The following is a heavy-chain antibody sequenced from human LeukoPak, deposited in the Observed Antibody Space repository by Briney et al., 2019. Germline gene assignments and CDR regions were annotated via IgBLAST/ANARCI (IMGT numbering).Heavy chain of an antibody. CDR1: GGSISSYY. CDR3: ARHVTQAAAGLNWFDP. D-gene: IGHD6-13*01. CDR2: IYTSGST. V-gene: IGHV4-4*07. J-gene: IGHJ5*02. Sequence: SETLSLTCTVSGGSISSYYWSWIRQPAGKGLEWIGRIYTSGSTNYNPPLKSRVTMSVDTSKNQFSLKLSSVTAADTAVYYCARHVTQAAAGLNWFDPWGQGTLVTVSS.